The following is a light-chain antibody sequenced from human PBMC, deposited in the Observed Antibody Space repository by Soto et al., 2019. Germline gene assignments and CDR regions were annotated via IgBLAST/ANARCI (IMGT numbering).Light chain of an antibody. CDR3: QQYNNWPPMYT. J-gene: IGKJ2*01. CDR1: QGVSSN. CDR2: GAS. Sequence: EIVMTQSPATLSVSPGERATLSCRASQGVSSNVAWYQQKPGQAPRLLIYGASTRATGIPARFRGSGSGTEFTLTISSLQSEDFAVYYCQQYNNWPPMYTFGQGTKLEIK. V-gene: IGKV3-15*01.